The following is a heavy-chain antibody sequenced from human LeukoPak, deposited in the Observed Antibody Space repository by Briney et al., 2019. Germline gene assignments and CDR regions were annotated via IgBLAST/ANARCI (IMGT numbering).Heavy chain of an antibody. D-gene: IGHD6-13*01. CDR3: ARGLLAAADIE. Sequence: GASVKVSCKASGYTFTSYDINWVRQATGQGLEWMGWMNPNSGNTGYAQKFRGRVTITRNTSISTAYIELSSLRSEDTAVYYCARGLLAAADIEWGQGTLVTVSS. CDR1: GYTFTSYD. J-gene: IGHJ4*02. CDR2: MNPNSGNT. V-gene: IGHV1-8*03.